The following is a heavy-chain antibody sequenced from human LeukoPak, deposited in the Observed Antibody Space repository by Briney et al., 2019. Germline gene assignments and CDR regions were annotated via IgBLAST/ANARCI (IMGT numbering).Heavy chain of an antibody. V-gene: IGHV1-69-2*01. CDR3: ATDRKNTYYDFWSGYYNGRWFDP. D-gene: IGHD3-3*01. CDR1: GYTFTDYY. CDR2: VDPEDGET. Sequence: ATVKISCKVSGYTFTDYYMHWVQQAPGKGLEWMGLVDPEDGETIYAEKFQGRVTITADTSTDTAYMELSSLRSEDTAVYYCATDRKNTYYDFWSGYYNGRWFDPWGQGTLVTVSS. J-gene: IGHJ5*02.